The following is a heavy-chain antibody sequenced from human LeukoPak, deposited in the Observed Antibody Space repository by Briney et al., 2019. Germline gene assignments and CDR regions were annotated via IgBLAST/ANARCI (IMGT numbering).Heavy chain of an antibody. CDR3: AKDLGRIQTYGMDV. Sequence: PGGSLRLSCAASGFTSSSYAMSWVRQAPGKGLEWVPAISGSGGSTYYADSVKGRFTISRDNSKNTLYLQMNSLRAEDTAVYYCAKDLGRIQTYGMDVWGQGPRSPSP. CDR1: GFTSSSYA. J-gene: IGHJ6*02. CDR2: ISGSGGST. V-gene: IGHV3-23*01.